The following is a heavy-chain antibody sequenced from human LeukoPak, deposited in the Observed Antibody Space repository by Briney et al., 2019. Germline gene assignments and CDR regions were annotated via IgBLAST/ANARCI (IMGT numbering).Heavy chain of an antibody. D-gene: IGHD3-22*01. CDR2: INADSATT. CDR3: AKARYYYDSSGYFSTIDY. J-gene: IGHJ4*02. V-gene: IGHV3-23*01. Sequence: GGSLRLSCAASGFNFGSYSVTWVRQAPGKGLEWVSVINADSATTFYADSVKGRFTISRDNSKNTLYLQMNSLRAEDTAVYYCAKARYYYDSSGYFSTIDYWGQGTLVTVSS. CDR1: GFNFGSYS.